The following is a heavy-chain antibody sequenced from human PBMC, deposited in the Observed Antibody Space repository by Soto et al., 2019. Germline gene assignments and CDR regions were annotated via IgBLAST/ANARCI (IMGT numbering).Heavy chain of an antibody. CDR1: GFAFNKYA. CDR3: AKEVGHVLRRGSFFEF. CDR2: ISWNTGSV. D-gene: IGHD3-10*01. V-gene: IGHV3-9*01. Sequence: EVQLVESGGGLVQPGRALRLSCAASGFAFNKYAMHWVRQAPGKGLAWVSSISWNTGSVVYADSVKGRFTISRDNAKNSLYLQMNSLRPADKAVYYCAKEVGHVLRRGSFFEFWGHGARVGVFS. J-gene: IGHJ4*03.